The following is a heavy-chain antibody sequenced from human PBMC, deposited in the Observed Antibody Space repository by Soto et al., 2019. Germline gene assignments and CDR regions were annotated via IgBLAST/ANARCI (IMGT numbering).Heavy chain of an antibody. CDR2: ISYDGSNK. V-gene: IGHV3-30*18. J-gene: IGHJ4*02. CDR3: AKDLDKQQLIVDY. Sequence: GGSLRLSCAASGFTFSSYGMHWVRQAPGKGLEWVAVISYDGSNKYYADSVKGRFTISRDNSKNTLYLQMNSLRAEDTAVYYCAKDLDKQQLIVDYWGQGTLVTVSS. D-gene: IGHD6-13*01. CDR1: GFTFSSYG.